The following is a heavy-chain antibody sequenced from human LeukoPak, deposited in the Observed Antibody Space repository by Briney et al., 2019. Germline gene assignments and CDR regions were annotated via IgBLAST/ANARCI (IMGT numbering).Heavy chain of an antibody. V-gene: IGHV3-9*01. CDR2: ISWNSGSI. CDR3: AKDPSDCSSTSCYGWFDP. D-gene: IGHD2-2*01. Sequence: SLRLSCAASGFTFDDSAMTWVRQAPGKGLEWVSGISWNSGSIGYADSVKGRFTISRDNAKNSLYLQMNSLRAEDTALYYCAKDPSDCSSTSCYGWFDPWGQGTLVTVSS. CDR1: GFTFDDSA. J-gene: IGHJ5*02.